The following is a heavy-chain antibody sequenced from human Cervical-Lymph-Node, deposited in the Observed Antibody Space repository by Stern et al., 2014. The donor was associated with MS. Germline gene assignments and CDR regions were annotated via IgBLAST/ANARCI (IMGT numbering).Heavy chain of an antibody. J-gene: IGHJ4*02. CDR3: VRDWSSNAYKSEDY. CDR1: GFTFSNYG. CDR2: IWHDGSKT. Sequence: QVQLVQSGGGVVQPGRSLRLSCIASGFTFSNYGMHWVRQAPGKGLGGVATIWHDGSKTYYADSVRGRFTISRDNSKNTLSLQMNSLRVDDTAVYYCVRDWSSNAYKSEDYWGQGTLVTVSS. D-gene: IGHD4-11*01. V-gene: IGHV3-33*01.